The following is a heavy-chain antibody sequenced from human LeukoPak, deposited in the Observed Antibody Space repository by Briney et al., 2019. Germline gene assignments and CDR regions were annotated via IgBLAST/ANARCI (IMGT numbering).Heavy chain of an antibody. V-gene: IGHV1-2*02. D-gene: IGHD1-14*01. J-gene: IGHJ5*02. Sequence: SVKLSCKASKYTFTGYYVHWVRQAPGQGLEWMGWINPDSGGTNYAQKFQGRISMTRDTYISTAYMELSRMRSVYTAEYYCARGPYNGKYRWFDPWGQGTLVTASS. CDR1: KYTFTGYY. CDR3: ARGPYNGKYRWFDP. CDR2: INPDSGGT.